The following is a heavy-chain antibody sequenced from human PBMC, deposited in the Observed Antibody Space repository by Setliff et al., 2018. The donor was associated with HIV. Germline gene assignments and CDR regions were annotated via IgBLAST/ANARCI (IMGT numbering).Heavy chain of an antibody. Sequence: GGSLRLSCVASGFSFSTYSMNWVRQAPGKGLEWISYISSRSDYIYYADSVKGRFTISRDNAKNRLYLQMNSLRAEDTALYYCARGYYGPDSWSQGTLVTVS. CDR3: ARGYYGPDS. CDR1: GFSFSTYS. CDR2: ISSRSDYI. J-gene: IGHJ4*02. D-gene: IGHD3-10*01. V-gene: IGHV3-21*01.